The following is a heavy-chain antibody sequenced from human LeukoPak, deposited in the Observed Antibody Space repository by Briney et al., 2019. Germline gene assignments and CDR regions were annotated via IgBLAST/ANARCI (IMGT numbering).Heavy chain of an antibody. CDR1: GGTFSSYA. CDR3: ARDRCSSTSCYEYYYYGMDV. V-gene: IGHV1-18*01. CDR2: ISAYNGNT. J-gene: IGHJ6*02. D-gene: IGHD2-2*01. Sequence: ASVKVSCKAPGGTFSSYAISWVRQAPGQGLEWMGWISAYNGNTNYAQKLQGRVTMTTDTSTSTAYMELRSLRSDDTAVYYCARDRCSSTSCYEYYYYGMDVWGQGTTVTVSS.